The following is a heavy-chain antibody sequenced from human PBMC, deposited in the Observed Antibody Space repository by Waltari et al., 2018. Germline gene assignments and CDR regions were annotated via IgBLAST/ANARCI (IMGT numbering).Heavy chain of an antibody. CDR2: INHSGST. Sequence: QVQLQQWGAGLLKPSETLSLTCAVYGGSFSGYYWRWIRQPPGKGLEWIGEINHSGSTNYNPSLKSRVTISVDTSKNQFSLKLSSVTAADTAVYYCAGRYRNYYYYYYMDVWGKGTTVTVSS. CDR1: GGSFSGYY. J-gene: IGHJ6*03. V-gene: IGHV4-34*01. CDR3: AGRYRNYYYYYYMDV. D-gene: IGHD2-2*02.